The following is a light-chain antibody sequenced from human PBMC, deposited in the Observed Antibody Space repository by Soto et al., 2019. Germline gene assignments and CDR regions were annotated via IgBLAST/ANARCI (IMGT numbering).Light chain of an antibody. CDR3: CSYAGSYTYV. CDR1: SSDVGGYNY. CDR2: DVN. V-gene: IGLV2-11*01. J-gene: IGLJ1*01. Sequence: VLTQPRSVSGSPGQSVTISCTGTSSDVGGYNYVSWYQQHPGKAPKLIIYDVNRRPSGVPDRFSGSKSGNTASLTISGLQAEDEADYYCCSYAGSYTYVFGTGTKVTVL.